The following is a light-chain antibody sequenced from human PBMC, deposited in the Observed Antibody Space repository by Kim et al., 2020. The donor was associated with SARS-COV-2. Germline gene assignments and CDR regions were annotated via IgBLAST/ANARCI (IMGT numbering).Light chain of an antibody. CDR2: HDS. V-gene: IGLV3-21*04. Sequence: AQGEAARIPCAGNNIGSKNVQWYQQKAGQAPVLVISHDSDRPSEIPDRFSGSNSGNTATLTISRVEAGDEADYYCQGWDGSTDHYVFGTGTKVTVL. CDR3: QGWDGSTDHYV. J-gene: IGLJ1*01. CDR1: NIGSKN.